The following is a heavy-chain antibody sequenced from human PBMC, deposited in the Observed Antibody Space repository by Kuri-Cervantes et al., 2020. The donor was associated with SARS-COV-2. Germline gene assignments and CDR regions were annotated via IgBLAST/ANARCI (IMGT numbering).Heavy chain of an antibody. CDR2: INHSGST. V-gene: IGHV4-34*01. CDR1: GGSFSGYY. D-gene: IGHD2-2*01. Sequence: SETLSLTCAVYGGSFSGYYWSWIRQPPGKGLEWIGEINHSGSTNYNPSLKSRVTISVDTSKNQFSLKLSSVTAADTAVYYCAREGGDILVDGMDVWGQGPSVTVSS. CDR3: AREGGDILVDGMDV. J-gene: IGHJ6*02.